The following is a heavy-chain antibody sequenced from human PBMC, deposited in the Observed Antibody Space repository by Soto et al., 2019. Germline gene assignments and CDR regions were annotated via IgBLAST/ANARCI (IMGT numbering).Heavy chain of an antibody. Sequence: LRLSCVASGFTFGSCGMNWVRQAPGKGLEWVAGVSPHGANTYYADSVRGRFIISRDDSRNTVSLDMNSLRGDDSAVYYCATEGAKTTWNFDYWGQGTVVTVSS. D-gene: IGHD1-1*01. CDR1: GFTFGSCG. CDR3: ATEGAKTTWNFDY. V-gene: IGHV3-23*01. J-gene: IGHJ4*02. CDR2: VSPHGANT.